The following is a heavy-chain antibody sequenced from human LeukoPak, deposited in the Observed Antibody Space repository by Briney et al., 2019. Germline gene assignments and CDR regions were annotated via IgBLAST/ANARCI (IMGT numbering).Heavy chain of an antibody. Sequence: VASVKVSCKASGYTFTSYDINWVRQATGQGRAWMGWMNPNSGNTGYAQKSQGRVPMSRNTSISTAYMELSSLRSEDTAVYYCARGWRIPTMVRGVMTKGDYWGQGTLVTVSS. CDR3: ARGWRIPTMVRGVMTKGDY. CDR1: GYTFTSYD. V-gene: IGHV1-8*01. J-gene: IGHJ4*02. CDR2: MNPNSGNT. D-gene: IGHD3-10*01.